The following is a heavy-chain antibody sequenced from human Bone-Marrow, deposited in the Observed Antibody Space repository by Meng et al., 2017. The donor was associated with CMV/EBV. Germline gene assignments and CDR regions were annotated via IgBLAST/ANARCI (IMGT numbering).Heavy chain of an antibody. J-gene: IGHJ4*02. CDR3: ARRGAGATIDY. V-gene: IGHV4-34*01. Sequence: GSLRLSCAVYGESFSDYYWTWIRQSPGKGLEWIGEIDHNGRTNYNPSLKSRLAISVVTSKNQYSLKLSSVTAADTAVYYCARRGAGATIDYWGQGTLVTVSS. CDR2: IDHNGRT. D-gene: IGHD1-26*01. CDR1: GESFSDYY.